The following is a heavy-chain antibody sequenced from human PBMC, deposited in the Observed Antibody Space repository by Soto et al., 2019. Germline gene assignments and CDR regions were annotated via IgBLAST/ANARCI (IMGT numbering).Heavy chain of an antibody. V-gene: IGHV5-51*01. CDR1: GYNFNTNW. J-gene: IGHJ5*02. CDR2: ILPSDSDI. D-gene: IGHD6-19*01. Sequence: PGESLKISCKGSGYNFNTNWIGWVRQMPGKGLEWMGVILPSDSDIRYSPSLQGQVTISADKSISTTYLQWRSLTASDTAMYYCARVFGSGWSGFDPWGQGTLVTVSS. CDR3: ARVFGSGWSGFDP.